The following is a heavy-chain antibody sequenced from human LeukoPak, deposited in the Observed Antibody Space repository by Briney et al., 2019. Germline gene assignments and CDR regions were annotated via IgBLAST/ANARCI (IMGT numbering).Heavy chain of an antibody. D-gene: IGHD3-9*01. J-gene: IGHJ4*02. Sequence: RGPLRLSCAASGFTFGGTGMHWVRLPPGKGLEWVALLRYDGITKYYAESVQDRFTISRDISKSTLYLEMNSLRAEDTAVYYCASGYGWLSSNWGRGTLVTVSS. CDR1: GFTFGGTG. CDR3: ASGYGWLSSN. V-gene: IGHV3-30*02. CDR2: LRYDGITK.